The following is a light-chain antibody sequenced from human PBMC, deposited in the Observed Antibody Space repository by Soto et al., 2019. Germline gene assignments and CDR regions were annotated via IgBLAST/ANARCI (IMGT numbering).Light chain of an antibody. Sequence: IALTQSPGTLSLSPGERDTISCRASQILDRNYLARYQQKPGQAPKTIIFGASAKATAIPDRLSGSGSATDFTLTISRLEPDDFAVYYGQHYVSFSWTCGQVTMVDVK. CDR1: QILDRNY. CDR2: GAS. J-gene: IGKJ1*01. CDR3: QHYVSFSWT. V-gene: IGKV3-20*01.